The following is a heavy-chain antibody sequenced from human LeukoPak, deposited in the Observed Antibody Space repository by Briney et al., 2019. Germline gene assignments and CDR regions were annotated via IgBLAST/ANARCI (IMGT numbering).Heavy chain of an antibody. CDR1: GFTFSDYI. CDR3: ARDGGSSWYAPLGY. D-gene: IGHD6-13*01. CDR2: ISSSTTCI. J-gene: IGHJ4*02. V-gene: IGHV3-21*01. Sequence: PGGSLRLSCAASGFTFSDYIMNWVRQAPGKGLEWVSSISSSTTCIYYADSVKGRFTISRDNAKNSLYLQMNSLRAEDTAVYYCARDGGSSWYAPLGYWGQGTLVTVSS.